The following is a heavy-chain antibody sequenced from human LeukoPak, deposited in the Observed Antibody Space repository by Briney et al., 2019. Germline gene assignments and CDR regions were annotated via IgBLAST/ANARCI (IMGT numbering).Heavy chain of an antibody. J-gene: IGHJ6*03. CDR3: ARASGSYHPDYYYYYMDV. V-gene: IGHV1-69*05. Sequence: GASVKVSCKASGGTFSSYAISWVRQAPGQGLEWMGGIIPIFGTANYAQKFQGGVTITTDESTSTAYMELSSLRSEDTAVYYCARASGSYHPDYYYYYMDVWGKGATVTVSS. CDR1: GGTFSSYA. CDR2: IIPIFGTA. D-gene: IGHD1-26*01.